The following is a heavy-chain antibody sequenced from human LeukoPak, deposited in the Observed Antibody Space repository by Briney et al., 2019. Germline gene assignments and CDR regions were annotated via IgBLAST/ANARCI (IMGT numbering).Heavy chain of an antibody. CDR3: TKEHSSGWPTIDY. J-gene: IGHJ4*02. D-gene: IGHD6-19*01. CDR1: GFTFADYS. Sequence: GGSLRLSCSASGFTFADYSMHWVRQAPGKGLEWVSVINRNGGAIKYADSVKGRFIISRDNSKNSLYLQMNSLRTEDTALYYCTKEHSSGWPTIDYWGQGTLVTVSS. V-gene: IGHV3-43*01. CDR2: INRNGGAI.